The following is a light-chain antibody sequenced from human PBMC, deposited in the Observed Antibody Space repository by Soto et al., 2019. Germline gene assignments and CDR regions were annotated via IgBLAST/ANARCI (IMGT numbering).Light chain of an antibody. CDR3: QQYNTYST. Sequence: DIQMTQSPSTVSASVGDSVTITCRASQSITTWLAWYQQKPGKAPKALIYDASTLRSGVPSRFSGGGSGTEFTLTISSLQPDDFATYYCQQYNTYSTFGQGTRLEIK. J-gene: IGKJ5*01. CDR2: DAS. CDR1: QSITTW. V-gene: IGKV1-5*01.